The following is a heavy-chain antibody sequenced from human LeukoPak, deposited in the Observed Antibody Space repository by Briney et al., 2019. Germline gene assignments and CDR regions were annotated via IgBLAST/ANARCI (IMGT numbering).Heavy chain of an antibody. Sequence: GGSLRLSCAASGFTFSASWMDWVRQAPGKGLVWVSRITADGRTTRYADSVKDRFTISRDNAKNTLYLQMDSLRAEDTAVYYCVRDRYFDYWGQGTLVTVSS. J-gene: IGHJ4*02. CDR3: VRDRYFDY. CDR1: GFTFSASW. V-gene: IGHV3-74*01. CDR2: ITADGRTT.